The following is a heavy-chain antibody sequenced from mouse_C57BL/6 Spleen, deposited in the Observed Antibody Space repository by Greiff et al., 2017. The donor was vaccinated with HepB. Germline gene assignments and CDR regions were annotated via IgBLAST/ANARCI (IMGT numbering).Heavy chain of an antibody. CDR1: GYTFTDYN. D-gene: IGHD1-1*01. CDR2: INPNNGGT. CDR3: AKGGYYGSSQEDYAMDY. V-gene: IGHV1-18*01. J-gene: IGHJ4*01. Sequence: EVQLQQSGPELVKPGASVKIPCKASGYTFTDYNMDWVKQSHGKSLEWIGDINPNNGGTIYNQKFKGKATLTVDKSSSTAYMELRSLPSEETAVYYCAKGGYYGSSQEDYAMDYWGQGTSVTVSS.